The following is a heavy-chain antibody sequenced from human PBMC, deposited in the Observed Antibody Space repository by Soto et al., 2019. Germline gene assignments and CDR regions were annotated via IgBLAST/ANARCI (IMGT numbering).Heavy chain of an antibody. CDR2: LSGSGGGT. V-gene: IGHV3-23*01. D-gene: IGHD2-15*01. CDR3: ATLGPARVLAS. CDR1: VFTFRNYD. Sequence: PVGSLRLSCASSVFTFRNYDLHCVRQAPGKWLEWVSFLSGSGGGTYYADSVKGRFTISRDNSKNTLYLQMNSLRAEDTAVYYCATLGPARVLASWRPGTLVPXSS. J-gene: IGHJ4*02.